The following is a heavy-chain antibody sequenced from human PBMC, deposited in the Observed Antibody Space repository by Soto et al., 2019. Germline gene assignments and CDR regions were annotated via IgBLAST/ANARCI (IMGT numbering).Heavy chain of an antibody. CDR1: GGTFSSYA. D-gene: IGHD4-17*01. Sequence: QVQLVQSGAEVKKPGSSVKVSCKASGGTFSSYAISWVRQAPGQGLEWMGGIIPIFGTANYAQKFQGRVTITADESTSTAYVELSSLRSEDTAVYYCASERGKMTTVTKTPDYWGQGTLVTVSS. V-gene: IGHV1-69*01. CDR3: ASERGKMTTVTKTPDY. J-gene: IGHJ4*02. CDR2: IIPIFGTA.